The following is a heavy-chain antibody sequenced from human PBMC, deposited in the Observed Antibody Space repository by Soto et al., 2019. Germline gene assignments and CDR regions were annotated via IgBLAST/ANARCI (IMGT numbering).Heavy chain of an antibody. D-gene: IGHD6-19*01. CDR1: GFSLSNARMG. Sequence: QVTLKESGPVLVKPTETLTLTCTVSGFSLSNARMGVSWIRQPPGKALEWLAHIFSNDEKSYSTSLKSRLTISKDTSKSQVVLTMTNMDPVDTATYYFARIRHSSGWYRTGGLGGYAFDIWGQGTMVTVSS. CDR3: ARIRHSSGWYRTGGLGGYAFDI. J-gene: IGHJ3*02. V-gene: IGHV2-26*01. CDR2: IFSNDEK.